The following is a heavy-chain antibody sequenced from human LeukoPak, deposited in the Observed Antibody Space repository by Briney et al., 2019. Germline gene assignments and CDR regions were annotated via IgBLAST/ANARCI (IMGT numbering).Heavy chain of an antibody. J-gene: IGHJ6*03. CDR2: IRYDGSDK. D-gene: IGHD2-15*01. CDR1: GFIFSGHG. Sequence: GGSLRLSCAASGFIFSGHGMHWVRQAPGKGLEWVAFIRYDGSDKYYADSVKGRFTISRDNSENTLYLQMSSLRPEDTAVYYCAKDSYYCSDNCPQYYYYVDVWGKGTTVTGSS. V-gene: IGHV3-30*02. CDR3: AKDSYYCSDNCPQYYYYVDV.